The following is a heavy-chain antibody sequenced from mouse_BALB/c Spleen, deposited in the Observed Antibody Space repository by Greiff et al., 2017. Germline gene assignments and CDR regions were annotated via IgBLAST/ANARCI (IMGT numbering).Heavy chain of an antibody. V-gene: IGHV6-6*02. Sequence: EVKVEESGGGLVQPGGSMKLSCVASGFTFSNYWMNWVRQSPEKGLEWVAEIRLKSNNYATHYAESVKGRFTISRDDSKSSVYLQMNNLRAEDTGIYYCTRDEGSLDYWGQGTTLTVSS. J-gene: IGHJ2*01. CDR2: IRLKSNNYAT. CDR1: GFTFSNYW. CDR3: TRDEGSLDY.